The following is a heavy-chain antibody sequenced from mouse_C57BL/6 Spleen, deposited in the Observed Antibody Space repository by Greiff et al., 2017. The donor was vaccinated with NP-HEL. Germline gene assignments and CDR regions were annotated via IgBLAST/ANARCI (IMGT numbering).Heavy chain of an antibody. Sequence: QVQLQQPGAELVKPGASVKLSCKASGYTFTSYWMHWVKQRPGQGLEWIGMIHPNSGSTNYNEKFKSKATLTVDKSSSTAYMQLSSLTSADSAVYYCARGRDYDGYYYAMDYWGQGTSVTVSS. D-gene: IGHD2-3*01. CDR3: ARGRDYDGYYYAMDY. V-gene: IGHV1-64*01. J-gene: IGHJ4*01. CDR1: GYTFTSYW. CDR2: IHPNSGST.